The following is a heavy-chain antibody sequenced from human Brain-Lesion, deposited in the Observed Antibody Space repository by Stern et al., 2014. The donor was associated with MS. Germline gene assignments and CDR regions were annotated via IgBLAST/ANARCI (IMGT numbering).Heavy chain of an antibody. Sequence: VQLVESGAEVKKPGASVKVSCKASGYTFTGYDMHWVRQAPGQGLEWMGWITPKSGGTNYAQKFQGWGTMTRDPSINPPYMELSRMRSDDTAVYYCATYYYDSTGYNDFWGQGTLVTVSS. J-gene: IGHJ4*02. CDR1: GYTFTGYD. CDR3: ATYYYDSTGYNDF. D-gene: IGHD3-22*01. V-gene: IGHV1-2*04. CDR2: ITPKSGGT.